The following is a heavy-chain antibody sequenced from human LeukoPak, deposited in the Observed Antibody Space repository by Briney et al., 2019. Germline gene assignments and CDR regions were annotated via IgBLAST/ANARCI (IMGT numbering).Heavy chain of an antibody. CDR3: AGSHTGIAVPWFDT. D-gene: IGHD6-19*01. CDR2: IYYSGST. V-gene: IGHV4-59*08. CDR1: GGSISSYY. J-gene: IGHJ5*02. Sequence: SETLSLTCTVSGGSISSYYWSWIRQPPGKGLEWIGYIYYSGSTNYNPSLKSRVTISVDTSKNQFSLKLSSVTAADTAVYYCAGSHTGIAVPWFDTCGPGT.